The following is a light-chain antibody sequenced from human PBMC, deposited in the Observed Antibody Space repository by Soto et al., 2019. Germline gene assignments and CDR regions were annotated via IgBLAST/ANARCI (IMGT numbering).Light chain of an antibody. V-gene: IGKV1-5*03. CDR1: QSISTW. CDR2: KAS. J-gene: IGKJ4*01. Sequence: DIQMTQSPSTLSASVGDRVTITCRASQSISTWLAWYQQKPGKALKLLIYKASSLEGGVPSRFSGSGSGTDFNITISSLQPDDFATYYCQQYNTYPLTFGGGTTVEIK. CDR3: QQYNTYPLT.